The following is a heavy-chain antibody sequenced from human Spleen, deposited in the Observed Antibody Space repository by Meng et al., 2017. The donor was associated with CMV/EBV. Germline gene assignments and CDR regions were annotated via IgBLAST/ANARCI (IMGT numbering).Heavy chain of an antibody. Sequence: ASGFTFSSYSMKWVRQAPGKGLEWVSSISSSSSYIYYADSVKGRFTISRDNAKNSLYLQMNSLRAEDTAVYYCAREIPAAKLNWFDPWGQGTLVTVSS. CDR2: ISSSSSYI. J-gene: IGHJ5*02. V-gene: IGHV3-21*01. CDR1: GFTFSSYS. CDR3: AREIPAAKLNWFDP. D-gene: IGHD2-2*01.